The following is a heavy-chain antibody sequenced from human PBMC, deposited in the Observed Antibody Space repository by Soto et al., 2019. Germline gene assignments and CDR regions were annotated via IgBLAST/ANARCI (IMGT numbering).Heavy chain of an antibody. D-gene: IGHD3-22*01. CDR3: AKDLSSLGWLAWGAPFDS. CDR1: GFTFSNYD. V-gene: IGHV3-23*01. Sequence: EVHLLESGGDVVQPGRSLTRSCAASGFTFSNYDMNWIRQAPGKGLEWLSSISANGRNASYADSVKGRFTISRDRSKNTRYLQLDSLRVEDTAIYFCAKDLSSLGWLAWGAPFDSWGQGTRVSVSS. CDR2: ISANGRNA. J-gene: IGHJ4*02.